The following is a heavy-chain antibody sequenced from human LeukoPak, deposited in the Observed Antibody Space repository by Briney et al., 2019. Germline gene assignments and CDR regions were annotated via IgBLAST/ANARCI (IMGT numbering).Heavy chain of an antibody. CDR1: GFTFSSYE. Sequence: GGSLRLSCAASGFTFSSYEMNWVRPGPGKGLEWISYISSSGSNIYYTDSVKGRFTISRDNAKNSLYLQMNSLRAEDTAVYYCARGGSGWWAYWGEGTLVTVSS. CDR3: ARGGSGWWAY. V-gene: IGHV3-48*03. D-gene: IGHD6-19*01. J-gene: IGHJ4*02. CDR2: ISSSGSNI.